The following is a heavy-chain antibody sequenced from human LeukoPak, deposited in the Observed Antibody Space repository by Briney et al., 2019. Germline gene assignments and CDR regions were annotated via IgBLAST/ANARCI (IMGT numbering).Heavy chain of an antibody. V-gene: IGHV3-30*02. Sequence: PGGSLRLSCAASGFTFSSYGMHWVRQAPGKGLEWVAFIRYDGSNKYYADSVKGRFTISRDNSKNTLYLQMHSLRAEDTAVYYCARAKRNGFDIWGQGTMVTVSS. J-gene: IGHJ3*02. CDR2: IRYDGSNK. CDR1: GFTFSSYG. CDR3: ARAKRNGFDI.